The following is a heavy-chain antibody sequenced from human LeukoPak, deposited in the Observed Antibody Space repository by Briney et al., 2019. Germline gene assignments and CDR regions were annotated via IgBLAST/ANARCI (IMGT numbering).Heavy chain of an antibody. J-gene: IGHJ4*02. V-gene: IGHV3-23*01. CDR2: FSDSGGRT. CDR1: GFTFSSYD. D-gene: IGHD6-19*01. Sequence: QSGGSLRLSCVASGFTFSSYDMSWVRQAPGKGLEWVSVFSDSGGRTYYADPVKGQFTISRDTPKNTLYLQMNSLRAEDTAVYYSAKGGWLEYWGQGTLVTVSS. CDR3: AKGGWLEY.